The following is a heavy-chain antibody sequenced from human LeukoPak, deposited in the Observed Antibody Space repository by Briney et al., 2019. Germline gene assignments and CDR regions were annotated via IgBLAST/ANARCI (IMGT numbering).Heavy chain of an antibody. D-gene: IGHD6-13*01. CDR3: AKDTSSWYFDY. J-gene: IGHJ4*02. Sequence: GGSLRLSCAASGFTFSSYAMSWVRQAPGKGLEWVSGISGSGGGTYYPDSVKGRFTISRDNSKNTLYLQMNSLRGDDTATYYCAKDTSSWYFDYWGQGTLVTVSS. V-gene: IGHV3-23*01. CDR2: ISGSGGGT. CDR1: GFTFSSYA.